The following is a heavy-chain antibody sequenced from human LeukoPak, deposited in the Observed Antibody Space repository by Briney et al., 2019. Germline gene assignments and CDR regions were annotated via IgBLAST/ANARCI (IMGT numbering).Heavy chain of an antibody. CDR1: GFTFSSYA. J-gene: IGHJ4*02. CDR3: ARDESLFGELPDY. CDR2: ISYDGSNK. D-gene: IGHD3-10*02. V-gene: IGHV3-30-3*01. Sequence: PGGSLRLSCAASGFTFSSYAMHWVRQAPGKGLEWVAVISYDGSNKYYADSVKGRFTISRDNSKNTLYLQMNSLRAEDTAVYYCARDESLFGELPDYWGQETLVTVSS.